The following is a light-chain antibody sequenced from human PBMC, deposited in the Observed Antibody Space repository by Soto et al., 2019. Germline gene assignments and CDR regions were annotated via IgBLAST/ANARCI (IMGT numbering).Light chain of an antibody. Sequence: QSVLTQPASVSGSPGQSITISCTGTSSDVGDYNYVSWYQQHPGKAPKLMIYEVSNRPSGVSNRFSGSKSGNTASLTISGLQAEDEADYYCSSYTSSNTWVFGGGTKLPS. CDR1: SSDVGDYNY. CDR2: EVS. J-gene: IGLJ3*02. CDR3: SSYTSSNTWV. V-gene: IGLV2-14*01.